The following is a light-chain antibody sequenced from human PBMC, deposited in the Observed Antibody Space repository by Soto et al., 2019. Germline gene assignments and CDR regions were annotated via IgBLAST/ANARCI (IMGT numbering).Light chain of an antibody. J-gene: IGKJ4*01. CDR3: QQYDNLPLT. CDR2: DAS. CDR1: HDIRNS. V-gene: IGKV1-33*01. Sequence: IQMTQSPSSLSASIGDRVTITCQASHDIRNSLNWYQQTPGKPPKLLISDASNLELGVPSKFSGTGFGTDFSFNIIDLQPEDIDTYYCQQYDNLPLTFGGGTKVEIK.